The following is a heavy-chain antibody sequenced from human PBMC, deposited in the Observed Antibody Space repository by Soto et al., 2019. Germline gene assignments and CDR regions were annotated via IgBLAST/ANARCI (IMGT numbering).Heavy chain of an antibody. CDR1: GFTFSSYA. CDR2: ISGSGGST. V-gene: IGHV3-23*01. Sequence: PVGSLRLSCAASGFTFSSYAMSWVRQAPGKGLEWVSAISGSGGSTYYADSVKGRFTISRDNSKNTLYLQMNSLRAEDTAVYYCAKGDVLRYFDWLLSFDYWGQGTLVTVSS. J-gene: IGHJ4*02. CDR3: AKGDVLRYFDWLLSFDY. D-gene: IGHD3-9*01.